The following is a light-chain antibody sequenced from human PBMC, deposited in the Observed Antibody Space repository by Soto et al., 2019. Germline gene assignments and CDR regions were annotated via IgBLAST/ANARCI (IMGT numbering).Light chain of an antibody. CDR2: GAS. V-gene: IGKV3-20*01. Sequence: EIVLTQSPGTLSLSPGERATLPCRASQSVSSNLLAWYQQKPGQAPRLLIYGASSRATGIPDRFSGSGSGTDFTLTISRLEPEDFAVYSCQQYGSSPRTFGQGTKVEIK. CDR3: QQYGSSPRT. J-gene: IGKJ1*01. CDR1: QSVSSNL.